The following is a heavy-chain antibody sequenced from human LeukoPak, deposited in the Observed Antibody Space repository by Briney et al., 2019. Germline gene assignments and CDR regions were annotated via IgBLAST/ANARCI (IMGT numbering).Heavy chain of an antibody. CDR1: GGTFSSYA. CDR2: IIPIFGTA. D-gene: IGHD3-10*01. Sequence: SVKVSCKASGGTFSSYAISWARQAPGQGLEWMGGIIPIFGTANYAQKFQGRVTITADESTSTAYMELSSLRSEDTAVYYCARDRAPITMVRGVFNVPPDPWGQGTLVTVSS. CDR3: ARDRAPITMVRGVFNVPPDP. J-gene: IGHJ5*02. V-gene: IGHV1-69*13.